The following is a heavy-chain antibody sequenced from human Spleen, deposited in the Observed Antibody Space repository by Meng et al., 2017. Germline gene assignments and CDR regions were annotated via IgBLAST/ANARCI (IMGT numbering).Heavy chain of an antibody. J-gene: IGHJ4*02. Sequence: SETLSLTCTVSGGSISSYYWSWIRQPPGKGLEWIGYIYYNGSTNYNPSLKSRVTISVDTSKNQFSLKLSSVTAADTAVYYCARGRTNFDYWGQGTLVTVSS. CDR2: IYYNGST. CDR1: GGSISSYY. CDR3: ARGRTNFDY. V-gene: IGHV4-59*01.